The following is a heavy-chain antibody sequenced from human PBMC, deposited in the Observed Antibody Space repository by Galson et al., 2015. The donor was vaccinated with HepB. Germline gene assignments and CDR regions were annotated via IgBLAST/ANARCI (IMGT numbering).Heavy chain of an antibody. CDR2: IWYDGSNK. CDR3: ARGQEGGCSSTSCYGTGAFDI. J-gene: IGHJ3*02. CDR1: GFTFSSYG. D-gene: IGHD2-2*01. Sequence: SLRLSCAASGFTFSSYGMHWVRQAPGKGLEWVAVIWYDGSNKYYADSVKGRFTISRDNSKNTLYLQMNSLRAEDTAVYYCARGQEGGCSSTSCYGTGAFDIWGQGTMVTVSS. V-gene: IGHV3-33*08.